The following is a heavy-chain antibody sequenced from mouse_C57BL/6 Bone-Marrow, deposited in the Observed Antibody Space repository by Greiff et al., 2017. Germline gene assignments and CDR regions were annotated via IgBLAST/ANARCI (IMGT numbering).Heavy chain of an antibody. Sequence: EVQVVESGGGLVQPGGSLKLSCAASGFTFSDYYMYWVRQTPEKRLEWVAYISNGGGSTYYPDTVKGRFTISRDNAKNTLYLQMSRLKSEDTAMYYCARHWDGVFDYWGQGTTLTVSS. CDR2: ISNGGGST. CDR3: ARHWDGVFDY. V-gene: IGHV5-12*01. CDR1: GFTFSDYY. D-gene: IGHD4-1*01. J-gene: IGHJ2*01.